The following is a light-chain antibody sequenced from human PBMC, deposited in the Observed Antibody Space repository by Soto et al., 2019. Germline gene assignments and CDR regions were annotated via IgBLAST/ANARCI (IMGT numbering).Light chain of an antibody. CDR1: QGVNTY. V-gene: IGKV1-39*01. J-gene: IGKJ1*01. Sequence: DIQMTQSPSSLSASVGDRVTITCRASQGVNTYVNWYQQKPGKAPKFLIFAATTLQSGVSSRFSGGGSGTDFTLTISSLQPEDFATYYCQQSSSTPRTFGQGTKVEIK. CDR2: AAT. CDR3: QQSSSTPRT.